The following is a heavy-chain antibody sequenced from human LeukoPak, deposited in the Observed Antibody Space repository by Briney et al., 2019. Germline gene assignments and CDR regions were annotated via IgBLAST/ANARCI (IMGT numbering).Heavy chain of an antibody. Sequence: SETLSLTCTVSGGSVSSGSYYWSWIRQPPGKGLEWIGYIYYSGSTNYNPSLKSRVTISVDTSKNQFSLKLSSVTAADTAVYYCARARDTGDYWGQGTLVTVSS. D-gene: IGHD3-16*02. J-gene: IGHJ4*02. CDR1: GGSVSSGSYY. CDR2: IYYSGST. V-gene: IGHV4-61*01. CDR3: ARARDTGDY.